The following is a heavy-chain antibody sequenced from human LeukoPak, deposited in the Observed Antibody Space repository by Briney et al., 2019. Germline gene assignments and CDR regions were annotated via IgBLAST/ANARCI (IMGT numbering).Heavy chain of an antibody. Sequence: GGSLRLSCAASGFTVSSNYTSWVRQAPGKGLEWVSIIYSGGSTYYADSVKGRFTISRDNSKNTLYLQMNSLRAEDTAVYYCARDGADKVFDYWGQGTLVTVSS. CDR3: ARDGADKVFDY. V-gene: IGHV3-53*01. CDR1: GFTVSSNY. D-gene: IGHD1-26*01. J-gene: IGHJ4*02. CDR2: IYSGGST.